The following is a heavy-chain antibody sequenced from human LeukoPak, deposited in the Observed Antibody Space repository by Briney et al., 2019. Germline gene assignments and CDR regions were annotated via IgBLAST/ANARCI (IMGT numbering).Heavy chain of an antibody. Sequence: GGSLRLSCAASGSTVSSTYMSWVRQAPGKGLEWVSIIYSAGSTYYADSVKGRFTISRDNSKNTLYLQMNSLRAEDTAVYYCAKGHCTNGICWLDWGQGTLVTVSS. J-gene: IGHJ4*02. D-gene: IGHD2-8*01. V-gene: IGHV3-53*01. CDR1: GSTVSSTY. CDR2: IYSAGST. CDR3: AKGHCTNGICWLD.